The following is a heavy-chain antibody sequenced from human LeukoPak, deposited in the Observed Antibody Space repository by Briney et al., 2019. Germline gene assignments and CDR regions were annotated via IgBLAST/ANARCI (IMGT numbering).Heavy chain of an antibody. D-gene: IGHD6-6*01. V-gene: IGHV3-53*01. CDR3: ARGYSNSGGDY. CDR1: GFIVSSDY. J-gene: IGHJ4*02. Sequence: GGSLRLSCAASGFIVSSDYMSWVRQAPGKGLEWVSVLYSGGDTYYPDSVKGRFTISRDNSKNTLYLQMNSLRAEDTAVYYCARGYSNSGGDYWGQGTLVTVSS. CDR2: LYSGGDT.